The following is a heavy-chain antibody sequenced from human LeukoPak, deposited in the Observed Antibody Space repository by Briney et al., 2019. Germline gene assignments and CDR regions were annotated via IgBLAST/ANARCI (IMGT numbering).Heavy chain of an antibody. CDR1: GFTFLSDYY. Sequence: PGGSLRLSCAASGFTFLSDYYMSWIRQAPGKGLEWVSYISSSGDTKHYADSVKGRFTISRDNAKKSLYLQMNSLRAEDTAVYYCAKDHQVYDSGSYYYWGQGTLVTVSS. D-gene: IGHD3-10*01. V-gene: IGHV3-11*04. J-gene: IGHJ4*02. CDR3: AKDHQVYDSGSYYY. CDR2: ISSSGDTK.